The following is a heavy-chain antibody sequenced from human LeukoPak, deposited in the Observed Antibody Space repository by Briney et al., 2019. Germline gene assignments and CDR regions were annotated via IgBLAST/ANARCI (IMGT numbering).Heavy chain of an antibody. Sequence: SETLSLTCAVYGGSFSGYYWSWIRQPPGKGLEWIGEINHSGSTNYNPSLKSRVTISVDTSKNQFSLKLSSVTAADTAVYYCARHANILTGYYYHYYMDVWGKGTTVTISS. V-gene: IGHV4-34*01. J-gene: IGHJ6*03. D-gene: IGHD3-9*01. CDR1: GGSFSGYY. CDR2: INHSGST. CDR3: ARHANILTGYYYHYYMDV.